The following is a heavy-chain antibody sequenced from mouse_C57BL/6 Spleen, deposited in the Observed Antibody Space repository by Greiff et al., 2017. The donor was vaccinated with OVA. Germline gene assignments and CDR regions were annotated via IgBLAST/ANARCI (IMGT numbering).Heavy chain of an antibody. J-gene: IGHJ4*01. CDR1: GYTFTSYW. V-gene: IGHV1-69*01. CDR3: ARTGTGTYAMDY. Sequence: VQLQQPGAELVMPGASVKLSCKASGYTFTSYWMHWVKQRPGQGLEWIGEIDPSDSYTNYNQKFTGKSTLTVDKSSSTAYMQLSSLTSEDSAVYYCARTGTGTYAMDYWGQGTSVTVSS. CDR2: IDPSDSYT. D-gene: IGHD4-1*01.